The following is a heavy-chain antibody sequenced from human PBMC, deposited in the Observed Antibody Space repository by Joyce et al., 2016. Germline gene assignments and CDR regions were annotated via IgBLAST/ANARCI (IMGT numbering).Heavy chain of an antibody. CDR3: ARVRSGGENWWSFDL. J-gene: IGHJ2*01. CDR1: GYTFTNYT. D-gene: IGHD3-10*01. CDR2: INPNGGSA. Sequence: QVQLVQSGAEVKKPGASVRVSCKASGYTFTNYTVHWVRQAPGHGLEWMGIINPNGGSASCAQKCQGRVTMTRDTSTSTVYMELSSLRYEDTALYYCARVRSGGENWWSFDLWGRGTLVIVSS. V-gene: IGHV1-46*01.